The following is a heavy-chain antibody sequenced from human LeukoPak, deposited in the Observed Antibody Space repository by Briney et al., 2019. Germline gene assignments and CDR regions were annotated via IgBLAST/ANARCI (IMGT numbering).Heavy chain of an antibody. V-gene: IGHV4-59*01. CDR2: INYSGST. D-gene: IGHD5-18*01. CDR3: AREAGYSYAKFFDY. Sequence: PSETLSLTCTVSGGSIRSYFWSWIRQPPGKGLEWIGYINYSGSTNYNPSLKSRVTISVDTSRNQFSLKLSSVTAADTAVYYCAREAGYSYAKFFDYWGQGTLVTVSS. J-gene: IGHJ4*02. CDR1: GGSIRSYF.